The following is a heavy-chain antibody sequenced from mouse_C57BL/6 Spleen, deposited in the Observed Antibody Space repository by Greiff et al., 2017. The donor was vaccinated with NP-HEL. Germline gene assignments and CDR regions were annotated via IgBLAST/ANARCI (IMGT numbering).Heavy chain of an antibody. J-gene: IGHJ2*01. CDR2: IDPSDSET. Sequence: QVQLQQPGAELVRPGSSVKLSCKASGYTFTSYWMHWVKQRPIQGLEWIGNIDPSDSETHYNQKFKDKATLTVDKSSSTAYMQLSSLTSEDSAVYYRARRAVVASDYFDYWGQGTTLTVSS. D-gene: IGHD1-1*01. CDR1: GYTFTSYW. CDR3: ARRAVVASDYFDY. V-gene: IGHV1-52*01.